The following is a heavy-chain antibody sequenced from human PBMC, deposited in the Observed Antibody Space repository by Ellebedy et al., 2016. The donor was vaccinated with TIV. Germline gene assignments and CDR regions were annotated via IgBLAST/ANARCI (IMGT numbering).Heavy chain of an antibody. CDR1: GGTFSNYA. J-gene: IGHJ4*02. Sequence: AASVKVSCKAFGGTFSNYAVTWVRQAPGQGLEWMGRISPYDDNTNYAQEFQGRVTMTEDTSTDTAYMELSSLRFEDTAVYYCATAGYKSGYSPIDYWGQGTLVTVSS. CDR2: ISPYDDNT. D-gene: IGHD3-9*01. CDR3: ATAGYKSGYSPIDY. V-gene: IGHV1-18*01.